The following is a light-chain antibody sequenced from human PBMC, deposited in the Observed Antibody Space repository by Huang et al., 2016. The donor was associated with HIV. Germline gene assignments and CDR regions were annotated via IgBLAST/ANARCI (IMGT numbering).Light chain of an antibody. CDR2: AAS. Sequence: DIQMTQSPSSLSASVGDRVTITCRASRTISTYLHWYQQRPGKAPKLLIYAASSLQSGVPSRFSGSGSGTDFPLTISSLQPEDFATYFCQQTYSTPQTFGPGTKLDI. V-gene: IGKV1-39*01. CDR1: RTISTY. J-gene: IGKJ3*01. CDR3: QQTYSTPQT.